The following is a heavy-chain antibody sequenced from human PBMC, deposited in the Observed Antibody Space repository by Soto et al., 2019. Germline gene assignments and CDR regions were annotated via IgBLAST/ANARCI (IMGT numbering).Heavy chain of an antibody. D-gene: IGHD5-18*01. V-gene: IGHV1-18*01. J-gene: IGHJ6*02. Sequence: QAQLVQSGAEVKKPGASVKVSCKASGYTFYSHSISWVRQAPGQGLEWMGPISADNINTKYAQKFRGRVTMTTDTSTSTVYMELRNLRSDPTCVYYCARCIQGDYYYGMDVWGQGTTGTVSS. CDR2: ISADNINT. CDR1: GYTFYSHS. CDR3: ARCIQGDYYYGMDV.